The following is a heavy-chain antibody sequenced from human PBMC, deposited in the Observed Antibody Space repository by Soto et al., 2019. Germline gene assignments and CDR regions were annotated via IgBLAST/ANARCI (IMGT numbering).Heavy chain of an antibody. CDR3: ARASYDFWSGYQNNFDY. CDR2: IIPIFGTA. V-gene: IGHV1-69*06. Sequence: SVKVSCKASGGTFSSYAISWVRQAPGQGLEWMGGIIPIFGTANYAQKFQGRVTITADKSTSTAYMELSSLRSEDTAVYYCARASYDFWSGYQNNFDYWGQGTLVTVSS. CDR1: GGTFSSYA. J-gene: IGHJ4*02. D-gene: IGHD3-3*01.